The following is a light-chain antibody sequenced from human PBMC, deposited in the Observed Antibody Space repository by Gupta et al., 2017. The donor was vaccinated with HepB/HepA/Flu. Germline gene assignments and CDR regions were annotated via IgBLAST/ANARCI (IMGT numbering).Light chain of an antibody. Sequence: DMQVTQPPSSLSASVGDRVTITCRASQSISSLLNCYQQEPGKAPNLLIYAASSLQSGVPSRFSGRGSGTDANPTISSLQPEDVATYYGKQSYRTPSTFGEGTKVEIK. CDR1: QSISSL. V-gene: IGKV1-39*01. CDR3: KQSYRTPST. J-gene: IGKJ4*02. CDR2: AAS.